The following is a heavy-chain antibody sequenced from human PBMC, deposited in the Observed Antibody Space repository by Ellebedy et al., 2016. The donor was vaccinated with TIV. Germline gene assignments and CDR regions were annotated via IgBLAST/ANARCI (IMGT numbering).Heavy chain of an antibody. CDR3: ARDGAADAFDI. CDR2: IWYDGSNK. Sequence: GESLKISXAASGFTFSSYGMHWVRQAPGKGLEWVAVIWYDGSNKYYADSVKGRFTISRDNSKNTLYLQMNSLRAEDTAVYYCARDGAADAFDIWGQGTMVTVSS. D-gene: IGHD2-15*01. CDR1: GFTFSSYG. V-gene: IGHV3-33*01. J-gene: IGHJ3*02.